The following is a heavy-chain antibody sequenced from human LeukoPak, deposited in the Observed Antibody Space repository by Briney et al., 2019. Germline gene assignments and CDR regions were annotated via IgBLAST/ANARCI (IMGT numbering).Heavy chain of an antibody. V-gene: IGHV3-74*01. J-gene: IGHJ1*01. CDR3: ARMADYDGSGFYGYLPQ. CDR1: GFTFSTYY. CDR2: MNGDGRSI. Sequence: GGSLRLSCAASGFTFSTYYMHWVRQAPGKGLVWLTRMNGDGRSITYADSVKGRFTISRDNAKNTLYLQLNSLRVEDTAVYYCARMADYDGSGFYGYLPQWGQGTLVTVSS. D-gene: IGHD3-22*01.